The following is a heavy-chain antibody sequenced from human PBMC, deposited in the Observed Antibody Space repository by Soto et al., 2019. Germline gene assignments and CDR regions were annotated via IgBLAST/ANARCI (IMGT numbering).Heavy chain of an antibody. V-gene: IGHV4-31*03. CDR1: GGSISSGGFF. D-gene: IGHD5-18*01. CDR3: ARSILSYDDY. Sequence: QVQLQESGPGLVKPSQTLSLTCTVSGGSISSGGFFWSWIRQHPGKGLEWIGYIYYTGNTYYNPSLKNRVNISLDASTNQFSLKLSSVTAADTAIYYCARSILSYDDYWGQGTLVTVSS. CDR2: IYYTGNT. J-gene: IGHJ4*02.